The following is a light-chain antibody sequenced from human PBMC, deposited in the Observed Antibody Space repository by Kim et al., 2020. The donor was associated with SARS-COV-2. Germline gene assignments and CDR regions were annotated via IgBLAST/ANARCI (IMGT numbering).Light chain of an antibody. CDR2: AAS. Sequence: SASVGDRVSITWRASQGIGNWLAWYQQKPERAPKSLIYAASNLQSGVPSRFSGTGSGTHFTLTISSLQPEDFGTYYCQQYNTYPLTFGGGTKLEI. CDR3: QQYNTYPLT. V-gene: IGKV1D-16*01. CDR1: QGIGNW. J-gene: IGKJ4*01.